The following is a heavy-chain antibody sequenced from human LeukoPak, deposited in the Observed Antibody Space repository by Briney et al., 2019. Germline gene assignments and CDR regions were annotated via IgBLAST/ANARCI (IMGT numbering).Heavy chain of an antibody. J-gene: IGHJ4*02. V-gene: IGHV4-61*01. CDR3: ASGQFLVSNDY. D-gene: IGHD5/OR15-5a*01. CDR1: GGSVSGGSYY. Sequence: SETLSLTCTVSGGSVSGGSYYWSWIRQPPGKGLEWIGYFYYTGSTNYNPSLKSRVTVSVDTSKNQFSLRLSSVTAADTAVYYCASGQFLVSNDYWGQGILVTVSS. CDR2: FYYTGST.